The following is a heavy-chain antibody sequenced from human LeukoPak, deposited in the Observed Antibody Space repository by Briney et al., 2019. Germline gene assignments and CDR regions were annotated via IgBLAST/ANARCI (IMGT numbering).Heavy chain of an antibody. Sequence: GGSLRLSCAASGFTVSTYEMNWVRQAPGKGLEWVSAISGSGGSTYYADSVKGRFTISRDNSKNTLYLQMSSLRAEDTAVYYCAKPKDNSLYCFDYWGQGTLVTVSS. V-gene: IGHV3-23*01. D-gene: IGHD1-20*01. CDR1: GFTVSTYE. CDR3: AKPKDNSLYCFDY. J-gene: IGHJ4*02. CDR2: ISGSGGST.